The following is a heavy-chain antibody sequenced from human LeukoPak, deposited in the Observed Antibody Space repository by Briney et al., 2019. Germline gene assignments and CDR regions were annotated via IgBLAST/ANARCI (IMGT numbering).Heavy chain of an antibody. Sequence: QPGGSLRLSCAASGFTFSSYEMNWVRQAPGKGLEWVSYISSSGSTIYYADSVKGRFTISRDSAKNSLYLQMNSLRAEDTAVYYCARDWVDTAMVMGRAFDIWGQGTMVTVSS. CDR3: ARDWVDTAMVMGRAFDI. D-gene: IGHD5-18*01. V-gene: IGHV3-48*03. CDR1: GFTFSSYE. J-gene: IGHJ3*02. CDR2: ISSSGSTI.